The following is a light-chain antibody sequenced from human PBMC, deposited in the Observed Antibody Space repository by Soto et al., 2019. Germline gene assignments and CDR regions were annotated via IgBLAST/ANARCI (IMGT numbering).Light chain of an antibody. CDR2: AAS. J-gene: IGKJ4*01. CDR3: QQLNTYPRT. CDR1: QGISSY. V-gene: IGKV1-9*01. Sequence: DIQLTQSPSFLSASVGDSVTITCRASQGISSYLAWYQQKPGKAPKLLIYAASTLQGGVPSRFSGSESGTEFTLTISSLQPEDFATYYCQQLNTYPRTFGGGTKVDIK.